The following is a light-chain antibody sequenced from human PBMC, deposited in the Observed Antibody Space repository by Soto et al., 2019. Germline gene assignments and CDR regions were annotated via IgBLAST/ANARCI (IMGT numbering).Light chain of an antibody. V-gene: IGLV1-44*01. CDR2: GNH. J-gene: IGLJ2*01. CDR1: SSNIGSKS. CDR3: AAWDDNLYLL. Sequence: QSVLTQPPSVSGTPGQGVTISCSGSSSNIGSKSVDWYQQLPGTAPKLLIFGNHQRPSGVPDRFSGSRSGTSASLAISGLQSEDEAVYYCAAWDDNLYLLFGGGTKLTVL.